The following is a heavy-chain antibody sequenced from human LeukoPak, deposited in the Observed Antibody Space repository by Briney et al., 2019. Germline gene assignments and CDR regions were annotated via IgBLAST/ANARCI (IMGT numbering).Heavy chain of an antibody. Sequence: ASVTVSCKASGYSFTDYSMHWVRQAPGQGLEWMGWINPNSGGTDYAQEFWGRVTMTRDTSISTAYTELSRLRSDDTAVYYCARIAIPGRHYFDPWGQGTLVTVSS. CDR2: INPNSGGT. J-gene: IGHJ5*01. CDR3: ARIAIPGRHYFDP. D-gene: IGHD6-13*01. V-gene: IGHV1-2*02. CDR1: GYSFTDYS.